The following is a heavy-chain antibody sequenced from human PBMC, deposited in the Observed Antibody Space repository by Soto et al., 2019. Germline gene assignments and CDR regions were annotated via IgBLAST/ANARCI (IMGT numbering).Heavy chain of an antibody. Sequence: EVQLLESGGSLVQPGGSLRLSCAASGFTFSSYAMNWVRQAPGKGLEWVSVISGSGAYTYYADSVKGRFTITRDNTKNTLKLQMNRLRADDTAVYYCAKVTWGSYSGGLGIWGRGTVVTVSS. V-gene: IGHV3-23*01. CDR1: GFTFSSYA. CDR2: ISGSGAYT. CDR3: AKVTWGSYSGGLGI. D-gene: IGHD3-16*01. J-gene: IGHJ3*02.